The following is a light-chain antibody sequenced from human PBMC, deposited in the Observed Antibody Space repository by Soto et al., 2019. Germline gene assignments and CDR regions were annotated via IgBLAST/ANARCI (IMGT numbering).Light chain of an antibody. Sequence: LSQSPCTLSWSLGERATLTCRASQSVSSWLAWYQQKPGQAPKLLIYDASNIATGIPARFSGSGSGTDFTLTISSLQPDDFAIYYCQQHYNYSLTFGGGTKVDIK. J-gene: IGKJ4*01. V-gene: IGKV3-11*01. CDR2: DAS. CDR3: QQHYNYSLT. CDR1: QSVSSW.